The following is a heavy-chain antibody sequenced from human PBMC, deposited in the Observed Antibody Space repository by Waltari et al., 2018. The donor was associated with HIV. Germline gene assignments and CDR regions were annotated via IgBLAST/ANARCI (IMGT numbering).Heavy chain of an antibody. Sequence: EALLLESGGDLVRPGGSLRISCVASEFTFNTSALSWVRHAPGKVLGVGASIRGSGGTTYYADSLKGRFTVSRDNSKNTMYLQMNSLRAGDTAIYYCAKSYGDYLRRYFFDYWGQGTLVTVSS. CDR1: EFTFNTSA. J-gene: IGHJ4*02. CDR3: AKSYGDYLRRYFFDY. CDR2: IRGSGGTT. D-gene: IGHD4-17*01. V-gene: IGHV3-23*01.